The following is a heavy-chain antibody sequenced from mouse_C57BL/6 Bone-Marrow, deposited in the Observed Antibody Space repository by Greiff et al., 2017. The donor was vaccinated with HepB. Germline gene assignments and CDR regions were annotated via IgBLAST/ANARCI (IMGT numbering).Heavy chain of an antibody. CDR3: ARGGTTVVAPTFYFDY. CDR1: GYTFTSYW. V-gene: IGHV1-55*01. D-gene: IGHD1-1*01. J-gene: IGHJ2*01. Sequence: QVQLQQPGAELVKPGASVKMSCKASGYTFTSYWITWVKQRPGQGLEWIGDIYPGSGSTNYNEKFKSKATLTVDISSSTAYMQLSSLTSEDSAVYYCARGGTTVVAPTFYFDYWGQGTTLTVSS. CDR2: IYPGSGST.